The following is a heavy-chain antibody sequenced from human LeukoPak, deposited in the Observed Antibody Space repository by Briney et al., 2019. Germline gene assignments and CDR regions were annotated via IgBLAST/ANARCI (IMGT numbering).Heavy chain of an antibody. CDR3: ARVTVTRRDPFDI. CDR1: GYTFTSYY. D-gene: IGHD4-17*01. V-gene: IGHV1-46*01. J-gene: IGHJ3*02. CDR2: INPSGGST. Sequence: ASVMVSCKASGYTFTSYYMHWVRQAPGQGLEWMGIINPSGGSTSYAQKFQGRVTMTRDTSTSTVYMELSSLRSEDTAVYYCARVTVTRRDPFDIWGQGTMVTVSS.